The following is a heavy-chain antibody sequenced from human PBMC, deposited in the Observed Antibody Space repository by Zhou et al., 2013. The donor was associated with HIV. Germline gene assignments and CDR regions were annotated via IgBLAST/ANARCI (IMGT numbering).Heavy chain of an antibody. V-gene: IGHV1-69*11. J-gene: IGHJ1*01. CDR3: ARAEREAGTGTRLGFQF. D-gene: IGHD6-19*01. CDR2: IFPVLRST. CDR1: GGTFSNYA. Sequence: QVQLVQSGAEVKKPGSSVKVSCTASGGTFSNYAFSWVRQAPGQGLEWMGQIFPVLRSTDHARKFQGRVTFSADGSTNTLYMELKNLRSDDTAFYFCARAEREAGTGTRLGFQFWGQGTLVIVSS.